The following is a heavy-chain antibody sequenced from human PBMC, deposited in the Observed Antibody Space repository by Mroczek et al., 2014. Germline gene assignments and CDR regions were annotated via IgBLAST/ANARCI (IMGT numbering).Heavy chain of an antibody. J-gene: IGHJ4*02. D-gene: IGHD3-9*01. CDR1: GGSFSGYY. Sequence: QVQLQQWGAGLLKPSETLSLTCAVYGGSFSGYYWSWIRQPPGKGLEWIGEINHSGSTNYNPSLKSRVTISVDTSKNQFSLKLSSVTAADTAVYYCASRLSAAILTGYYRWGQGTLVTVSS. CDR3: ASRLSAAILTGYYR. V-gene: IGHV4-34*01. CDR2: INHSGST.